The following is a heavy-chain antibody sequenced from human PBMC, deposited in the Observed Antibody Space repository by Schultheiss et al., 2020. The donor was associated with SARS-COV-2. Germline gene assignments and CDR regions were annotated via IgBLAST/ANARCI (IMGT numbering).Heavy chain of an antibody. CDR2: IKSKTDGGTT. J-gene: IGHJ1*01. Sequence: GGSLRLSCTASGFTFGDYAMSWVRQAPGKGLEWVGRIKSKTDGGTTDYAAPVKGRFTISRDDSKNTLYLQMNSLRAEDTAVYYCARGYSYGTGYFQHWGQGTLVTVSS. CDR1: GFTFGDYA. CDR3: ARGYSYGTGYFQH. V-gene: IGHV3-15*01. D-gene: IGHD5-18*01.